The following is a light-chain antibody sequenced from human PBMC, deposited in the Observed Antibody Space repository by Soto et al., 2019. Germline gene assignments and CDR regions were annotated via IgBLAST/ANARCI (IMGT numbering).Light chain of an antibody. V-gene: IGKV3-20*01. CDR2: GAS. CDR3: QQYGHSLWT. J-gene: IGKJ1*01. CDR1: QSVSSGH. Sequence: DILFTQSPGTLSLSPGERASLSCRASQSVSSGHLAWYQQKPGQAPRLLIYGASSRATGIPDRFSGSGSGTDFTLTISRLEPEDYAVYYCQQYGHSLWTFGQGTKVDIK.